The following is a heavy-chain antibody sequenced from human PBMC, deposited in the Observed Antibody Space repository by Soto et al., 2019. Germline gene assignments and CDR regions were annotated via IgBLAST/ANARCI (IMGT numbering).Heavy chain of an antibody. D-gene: IGHD3-3*01. V-gene: IGHV4-59*01. CDR1: GGSISSYY. Sequence: SETLSLTCTVSGGSISSYYWSWIRQPPGKGLEWIGYIYYSGSTNYNPSLKSRVTISVDTSKNQFSLKLSSVTAAGTAVYYCARSGDFWSGYYMGYWGQGTLVTVSS. CDR3: ARSGDFWSGYYMGY. CDR2: IYYSGST. J-gene: IGHJ4*02.